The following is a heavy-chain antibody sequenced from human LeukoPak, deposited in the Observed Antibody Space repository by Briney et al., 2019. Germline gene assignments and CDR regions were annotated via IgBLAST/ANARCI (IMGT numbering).Heavy chain of an antibody. Sequence: SGGSHCLAYQPSGFTFSTHCMSWIRQPPGKGLEWLSVISGDVQTTTYASSVKGRFNISRDNLKNKLYLEMNSLRVEDTAIYYCAKDGYYSSANRFARLHFFLGDRGTRVTVSS. J-gene: IGHJ2*01. CDR3: AKDGYYSSANRFARLHFFL. CDR2: ISGDVQTT. D-gene: IGHD3-3*01. CDR1: GFTFSTHC. V-gene: IGHV3-23*01.